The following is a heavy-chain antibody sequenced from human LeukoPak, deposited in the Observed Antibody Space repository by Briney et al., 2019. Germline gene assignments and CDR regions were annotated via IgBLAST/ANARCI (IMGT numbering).Heavy chain of an antibody. CDR1: GFTFSSYA. D-gene: IGHD3-10*01. CDR2: IRGSGGST. CDR3: AKVSRTRSRVLWFGESMFDY. J-gene: IGHJ4*02. Sequence: GGSLRLSCAASGFTFSSYAMSWVRQAPGKGLEWVSAIRGSGGSTYYADSVKGRFTISRDNSKNTLYLQMNSLRAEDTAIYYCAKVSRTRSRVLWFGESMFDYWGQGTLVTVSS. V-gene: IGHV3-23*01.